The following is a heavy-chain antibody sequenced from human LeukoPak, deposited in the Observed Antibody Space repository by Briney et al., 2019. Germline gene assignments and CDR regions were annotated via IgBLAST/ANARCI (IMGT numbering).Heavy chain of an antibody. CDR3: ARDLVRGVVDY. V-gene: IGHV3-21*01. Sequence: GGSLRLSCTASGFTFSSYSMNWVRQAPGKGLEWVSSISSSSTYIYYADSVMGRFTISRDNAKNSLYLQMNSLRVEDTAVYYCARDLVRGVVDYWGQGTLVTASS. CDR1: GFTFSSYS. D-gene: IGHD3-10*02. CDR2: ISSSSTYI. J-gene: IGHJ4*02.